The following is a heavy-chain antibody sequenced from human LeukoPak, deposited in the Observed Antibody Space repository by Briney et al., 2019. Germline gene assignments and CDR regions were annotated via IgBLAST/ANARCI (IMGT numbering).Heavy chain of an antibody. J-gene: IGHJ6*04. Sequence: GRSLRLSCAASGFTFSNAWMSWVRQAPGKGLEWVGRIKSKTDGGTTDYAAPVKGRFTISRDDSKNTLYLQMNSLKTEDTAVYYCTTAMVRGVIIAGSYYYGMDVWGKGTTVTVSS. V-gene: IGHV3-15*01. CDR2: IKSKTDGGTT. D-gene: IGHD3-10*01. CDR1: GFTFSNAW. CDR3: TTAMVRGVIIAGSYYYGMDV.